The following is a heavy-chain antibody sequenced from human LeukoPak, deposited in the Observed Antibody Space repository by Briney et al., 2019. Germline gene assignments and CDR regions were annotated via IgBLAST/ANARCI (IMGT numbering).Heavy chain of an antibody. CDR2: ISAYNGNT. V-gene: IGHV1-18*04. J-gene: IGHJ4*02. CDR1: GYTFTSYG. Sequence: ASVKVSCKASGYTFTSYGISWVRQAPGQGLEWMGWISAYNGNTNYAQKLQGRVTMTTDTSTSTAYMELRSLRFDDTAVYYCARDPSVDTAIGFDYWGQGTLVTVPS. CDR3: ARDPSVDTAIGFDY. D-gene: IGHD5-18*01.